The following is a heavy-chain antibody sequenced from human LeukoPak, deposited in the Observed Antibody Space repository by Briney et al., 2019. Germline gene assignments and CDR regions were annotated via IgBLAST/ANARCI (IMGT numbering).Heavy chain of an antibody. D-gene: IGHD4-11*01. CDR2: INSDGSRT. V-gene: IGHV3-74*01. CDR1: GFTFSSYW. Sequence: GGSLRLSCAASGFTFSSYWMHWVRQAPGKGLVWVSRINSDGSRTSYADSVKGRFTISRDNAKNTLYLQMNSLSAEDTAVYYCARAQKYSYDAFDIWGQGTMVTVSS. CDR3: ARAQKYSYDAFDI. J-gene: IGHJ3*02.